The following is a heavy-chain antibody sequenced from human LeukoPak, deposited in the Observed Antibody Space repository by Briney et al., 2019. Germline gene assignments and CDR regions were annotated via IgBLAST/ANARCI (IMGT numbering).Heavy chain of an antibody. Sequence: PGTSLRLSCAASGFTFSTYAMHWLRQAPGKGLQWVAVMWYDGSHEYYADSVKGRFTISRDNSRNTLYLQMNSLRAEDTAVYYCARPSDGHYAQGDYFDYWGQGTLVTVSS. D-gene: IGHD4-17*01. CDR1: GFTFSTYA. J-gene: IGHJ4*02. V-gene: IGHV3-33*01. CDR3: ARPSDGHYAQGDYFDY. CDR2: MWYDGSHE.